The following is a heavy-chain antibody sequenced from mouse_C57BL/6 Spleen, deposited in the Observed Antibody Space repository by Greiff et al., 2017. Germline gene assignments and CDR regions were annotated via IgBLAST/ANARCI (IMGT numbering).Heavy chain of an antibody. CDR1: GFTFSSYT. CDR3: ARHYYDYDIAMDY. V-gene: IGHV5-9*01. Sequence: EVHLVESGGGLVKPGGSLKLSCAASGFTFSSYTMSWVRQTPEKRLEWVATISGGGGNTYYPDSVKGRFTISRDNAKNTLYLQMSSLRSEDTALYYCARHYYDYDIAMDYWGQGTSVTVSS. J-gene: IGHJ4*01. D-gene: IGHD2-4*01. CDR2: ISGGGGNT.